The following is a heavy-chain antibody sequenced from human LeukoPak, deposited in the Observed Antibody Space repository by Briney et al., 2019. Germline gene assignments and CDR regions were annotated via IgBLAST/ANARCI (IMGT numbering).Heavy chain of an antibody. CDR2: IYYSGST. V-gene: IGHV4-39*07. CDR3: ARAEAFAFDI. Sequence: SETLSLTCTVSGGCISSTSYYWGWIRQPPGKGLEWIGNIYYSGSTYYNPSLKSRVIISVDTSKNQFSLKLSSVTAADTAVYYCARAEAFAFDIWGQGTMVTVSS. CDR1: GGCISSTSYY. J-gene: IGHJ3*02.